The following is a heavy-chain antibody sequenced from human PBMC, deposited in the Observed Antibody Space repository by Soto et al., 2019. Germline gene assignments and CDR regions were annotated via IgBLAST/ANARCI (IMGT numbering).Heavy chain of an antibody. Sequence: PSETLSLTCTVAAASLAIGGYSWSWIRQTPGKGLEWIGYINQLETTFYNPTFESRLTLSIDRAKNQFSLKLHSMSAADRAVYFCARGGGSDSFDYWGQGILVTVSS. CDR1: AASLAIGGYS. V-gene: IGHV4-30-2*01. D-gene: IGHD1-26*01. CDR2: INQLETT. CDR3: ARGGGSDSFDY. J-gene: IGHJ4*02.